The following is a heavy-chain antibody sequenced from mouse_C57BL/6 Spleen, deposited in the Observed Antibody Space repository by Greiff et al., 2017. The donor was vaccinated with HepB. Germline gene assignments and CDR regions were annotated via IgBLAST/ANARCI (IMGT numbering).Heavy chain of an antibody. D-gene: IGHD2-4*01. CDR1: GFSFNTYA. J-gene: IGHJ2*01. CDR2: IRSKSNNYAT. CDR3: VREAIHYDYLFDY. V-gene: IGHV10-1*01. Sequence: EVQLVESGGGLVQPKGSLKLSCAASGFSFNTYAMNWVRQAPGKGLEWVARIRSKSNNYATYYADSVKDRFTISRDDSESMLYLQMNNLKTEDTAMYYCVREAIHYDYLFDYWGQGTTLTVSS.